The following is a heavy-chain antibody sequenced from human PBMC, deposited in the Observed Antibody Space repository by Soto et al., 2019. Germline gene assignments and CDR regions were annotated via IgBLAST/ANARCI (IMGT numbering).Heavy chain of an antibody. Sequence: XGTLSLTCAVYGGSFSGYYWSWIRQPPGKGLEWIGEINHSGSTNYNPSLKSRVTISVDTSKNQFSLKLSSVTAAETAVYYCARGGRYFDWLLYSGPRTGWFDPWGQGTLVTVSS. V-gene: IGHV4-34*01. CDR3: ARGGRYFDWLLYSGPRTGWFDP. J-gene: IGHJ5*02. CDR1: GGSFSGYY. CDR2: INHSGST. D-gene: IGHD3-9*01.